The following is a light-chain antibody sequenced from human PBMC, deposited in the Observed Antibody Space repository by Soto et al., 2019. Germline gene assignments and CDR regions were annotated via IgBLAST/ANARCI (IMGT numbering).Light chain of an antibody. Sequence: DIQITQSPSSLSASVGDRVTITCRASQSVSNYLNWYQQKPVKAPTLLIYAASTLQSGVPSRISGSGSGTDFTLTISSMQPEDFATYYCQQDLRPPLTFGPGTKVDIK. CDR2: AAS. J-gene: IGKJ3*01. CDR1: QSVSNY. V-gene: IGKV1-39*01. CDR3: QQDLRPPLT.